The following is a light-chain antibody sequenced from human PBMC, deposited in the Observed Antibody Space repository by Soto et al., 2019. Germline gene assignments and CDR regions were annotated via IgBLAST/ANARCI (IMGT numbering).Light chain of an antibody. CDR2: GAS. J-gene: IGKJ1*01. CDR3: QQYNNWWT. Sequence: EIVMTQSPATLSVSPGERATLSCRASQSVSNNLAWYQQKPGQAPRLLIYGASTRATGIPARFSGSGSGTEFTLTISSLQSEDFALYYCQQYNNWWTFGQVTKVEIK. CDR1: QSVSNN. V-gene: IGKV3-15*01.